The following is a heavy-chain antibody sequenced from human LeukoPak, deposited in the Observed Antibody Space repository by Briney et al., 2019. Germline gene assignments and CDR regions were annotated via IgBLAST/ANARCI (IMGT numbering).Heavy chain of an antibody. Sequence: GGSLRLSCTASGFTFTDYYVSWIRQAPGKGLEWLSYIGPSGTTIIYAGSVKGRFTLSSDSSRNTVYFQLNNLRVEDTAIYYCAKASWVSSTDAVRWGQGTLVTVSS. J-gene: IGHJ4*02. CDR1: GFTFTDYY. V-gene: IGHV3-11*01. CDR2: IGPSGTTI. CDR3: AKASWVSSTDAVR. D-gene: IGHD3-16*01.